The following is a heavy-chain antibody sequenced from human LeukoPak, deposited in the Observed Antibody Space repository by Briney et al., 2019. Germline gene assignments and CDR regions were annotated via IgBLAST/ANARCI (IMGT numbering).Heavy chain of an antibody. D-gene: IGHD4-23*01. J-gene: IGHJ6*03. CDR2: LYYSGST. V-gene: IGHV4-59*12. CDR1: GGSIRTYY. Sequence: SETLSLTCTVSGGSIRTYYWSWIRQPPGKGLEWIGYLYYSGSTYYNPSLKSRVTISVDTSKNQFSLKLSSVTAADTAVYYCARAVPVVYMDVWGKGTTVTVSS. CDR3: ARAVPVVYMDV.